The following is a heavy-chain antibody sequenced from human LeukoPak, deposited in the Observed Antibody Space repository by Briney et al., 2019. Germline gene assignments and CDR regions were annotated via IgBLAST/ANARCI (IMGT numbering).Heavy chain of an antibody. Sequence: PGGSLRLSCAASGFTFSSYAMSWVRQAPGKGLEWVSAISGSGGSTYYADSVKGRFTISRDNSKNTLYLQMNSLRAEDTTVYYCAKDWAPNPKVRGYKPTAVFDYWGQGTLVTVSS. D-gene: IGHD3-10*01. V-gene: IGHV3-23*01. CDR2: ISGSGGST. J-gene: IGHJ4*02. CDR1: GFTFSSYA. CDR3: AKDWAPNPKVRGYKPTAVFDY.